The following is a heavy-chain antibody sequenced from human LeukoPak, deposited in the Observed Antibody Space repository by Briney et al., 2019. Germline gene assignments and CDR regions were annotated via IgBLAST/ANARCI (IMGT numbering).Heavy chain of an antibody. J-gene: IGHJ6*02. Sequence: GGSLRLSCAASGFTVSSNYMSWVRQAPGKGLEWVSVIYSGGSTYYADSVKGRFTISRDNSKNTLYLQMNSLRAEDTAVYYCARGTFGVVISPAYSYYGMDVWGQGTTVTVSS. CDR2: IYSGGST. V-gene: IGHV3-53*01. CDR1: GFTVSSNY. D-gene: IGHD3-3*01. CDR3: ARGTFGVVISPAYSYYGMDV.